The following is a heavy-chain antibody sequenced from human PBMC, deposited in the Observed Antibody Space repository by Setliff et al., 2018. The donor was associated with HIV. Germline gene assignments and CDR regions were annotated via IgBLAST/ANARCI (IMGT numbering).Heavy chain of an antibody. V-gene: IGHV4-34*01. CDR2: ITHSGNT. D-gene: IGHD6-19*01. J-gene: IGHJ6*03. CDR1: GGSFRGYY. Sequence: LSLTCAVYGGSFRGYYWTWIRQPPGKGLEWIGEITHSGNTNYNPSLETRVTISVDTSKNQFSLKLSSVTAADTAVYYCAKGVAGLQYYYYYMDVWGKGTTVTVSS. CDR3: AKGVAGLQYYYYYMDV.